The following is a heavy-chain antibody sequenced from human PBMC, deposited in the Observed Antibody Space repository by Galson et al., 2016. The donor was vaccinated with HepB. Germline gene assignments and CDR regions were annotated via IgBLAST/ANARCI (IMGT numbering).Heavy chain of an antibody. J-gene: IGHJ4*02. CDR3: AKDIARSNGGSRPGRNDY. Sequence: SLRLSCAVSGFSFNNYGMIWVRQAPGKGLEWVSGISDTGIIHYADSVKGRFTISRDTSKNTLYLQMKSLRAEDTAVYYCAKDIARSNGGSRPGRNDYWGQGTLVSVSS. CDR2: ISDTGII. D-gene: IGHD3-10*01. CDR1: GFSFNNYG. V-gene: IGHV3-23*01.